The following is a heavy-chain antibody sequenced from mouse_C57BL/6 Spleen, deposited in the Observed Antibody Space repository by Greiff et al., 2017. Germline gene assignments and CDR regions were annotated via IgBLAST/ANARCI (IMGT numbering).Heavy chain of an antibody. D-gene: IGHD4-1*01. CDR1: GFSLTSYG. J-gene: IGHJ1*03. V-gene: IGHV2-2*01. Sequence: QVQLKESGPGLVQPSQSLSITCTVSGFSLTSYGVHWVRQSPGKGLEWLGVIWSGGSTDYNAAFISRLSISKDNSKSQVFFKMNSLQAEDTAIYYCARDWDWYFDVWGTGTTVTVSS. CDR3: ARDWDWYFDV. CDR2: IWSGGST.